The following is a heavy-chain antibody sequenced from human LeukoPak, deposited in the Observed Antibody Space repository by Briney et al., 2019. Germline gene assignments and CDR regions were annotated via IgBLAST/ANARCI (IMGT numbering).Heavy chain of an antibody. V-gene: IGHV3-30*02. D-gene: IGHD2-2*01. Sequence: GGSLRLSCAASGFTFSSYGMHWVRQAPGKGLESVAFIRYDGSNKYYADSVKGRFTISRDNSKNTLYLQMNSLRAEDTAVYYCAKGVVVVPAAIPQDYWGQGTLVTVSS. CDR1: GFTFSSYG. CDR3: AKGVVVVPAAIPQDY. CDR2: IRYDGSNK. J-gene: IGHJ4*02.